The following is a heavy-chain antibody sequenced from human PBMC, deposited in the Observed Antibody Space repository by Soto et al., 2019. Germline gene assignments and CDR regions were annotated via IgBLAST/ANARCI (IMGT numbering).Heavy chain of an antibody. J-gene: IGHJ4*02. CDR2: ISGSGGST. CDR3: AKVTTPLYGLLDY. Sequence: PGGSLRLSCAASGFTFSSYAMSWVRQAPGKGLEWVSAISGSGGSTYYADSVKGRFTXXRDNSKNTLYLQMNSLRAEDTAVYYCAKVTTPLYGLLDYWGQGTLVTVSS. CDR1: GFTFSSYA. V-gene: IGHV3-23*01. D-gene: IGHD4-4*01.